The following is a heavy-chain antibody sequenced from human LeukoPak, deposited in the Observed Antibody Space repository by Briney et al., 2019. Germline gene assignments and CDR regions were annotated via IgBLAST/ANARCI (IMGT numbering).Heavy chain of an antibody. CDR1: GFTFSTYW. Sequence: GGSLRLSCAASGFTFSTYWMSWLRQAPGRGLEWVANIKQDGSEEYYVGSVKGRFTISRDNAKSSLYLQMSSLRVEDTAVYYCVRGSNWAFGYWGQGTLVTVSS. V-gene: IGHV3-7*05. CDR3: VRGSNWAFGY. D-gene: IGHD2-8*01. J-gene: IGHJ4*02. CDR2: IKQDGSEE.